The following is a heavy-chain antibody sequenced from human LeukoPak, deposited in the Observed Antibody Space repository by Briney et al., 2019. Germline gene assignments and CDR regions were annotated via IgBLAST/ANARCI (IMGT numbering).Heavy chain of an antibody. CDR3: AKDRDGDFHFYLDV. D-gene: IGHD4-17*01. CDR2: ISASGAKT. Sequence: PGGSLRLSCEASGFTFSVYAMSWIRQAPGKGLEGVSLISASGAKTSYADSVKGRFTISRDNSRNMVFLQMHSLRAEDTAVYYCAKDRDGDFHFYLDVWGKGTTVSVSS. V-gene: IGHV3-23*01. J-gene: IGHJ6*04. CDR1: GFTFSVYA.